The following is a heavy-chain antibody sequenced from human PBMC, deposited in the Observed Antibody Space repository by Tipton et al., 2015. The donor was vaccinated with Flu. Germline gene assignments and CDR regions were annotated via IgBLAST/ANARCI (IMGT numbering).Heavy chain of an antibody. J-gene: IGHJ6*02. D-gene: IGHD5-12*01. CDR3: ARGGLRSTFYYGMDV. CDR1: GFDFSDYW. V-gene: IGHV3-7*01. Sequence: SLRLSCVASGFDFSDYWMTWVRQAPGKGLEWVANIKQDGSEKYYVDSVKGRFTISRDNAKNSLYLQMNSLRVEDTAVYYCARGGLRSTFYYGMDVWGQGTTVTVSS. CDR2: IKQDGSEK.